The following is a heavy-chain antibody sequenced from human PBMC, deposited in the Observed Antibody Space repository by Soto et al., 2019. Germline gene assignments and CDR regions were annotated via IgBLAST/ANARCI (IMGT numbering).Heavy chain of an antibody. CDR3: TTTSTSCSTCYYYGMDV. J-gene: IGHJ6*02. V-gene: IGHV3-15*01. CDR2: IKSKTDGGTT. Sequence: PGGSLRLSCAASGFTFSNAWMSWVRQAPGKGLEWVGRIKSKTDGGTTDYAAPVKGRFTISRDDSKNTLYLQMDSLKTEDTAVYYCTTTSTSCSTCYYYGMDVWGQGTTVTVS. D-gene: IGHD2-2*01. CDR1: GFTFSNAW.